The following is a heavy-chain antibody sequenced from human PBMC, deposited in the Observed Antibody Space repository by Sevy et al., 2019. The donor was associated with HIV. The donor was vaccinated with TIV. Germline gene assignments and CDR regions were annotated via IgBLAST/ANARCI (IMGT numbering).Heavy chain of an antibody. CDR1: GGPISSYY. J-gene: IGHJ3*02. CDR2: IYTSGST. Sequence: SETLSLTCTVSGGPISSYYWSWIRQPAGKGLEWIGRIYTSGSTNYNPSLKSRVTMSVDTSKNQFSLKLSSVTAADTAVYYCARDQVARGGVNAFDIWGQGTMVTVSS. CDR3: ARDQVARGGVNAFDI. D-gene: IGHD2-15*01. V-gene: IGHV4-4*07.